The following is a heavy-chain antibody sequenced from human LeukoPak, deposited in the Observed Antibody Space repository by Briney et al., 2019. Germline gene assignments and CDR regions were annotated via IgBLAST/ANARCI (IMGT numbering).Heavy chain of an antibody. V-gene: IGHV3-48*03. D-gene: IGHD4-23*01. Sequence: GGCLRLSCAASGFTFSSYEMNWVRQAPGKGLEWVSYISSSGTTIYYADSVKGRFTISRDNAKNSLYLHMNSLRAEDTAVYYCARESPSYGGNVFDYWGQGTLVTVSS. CDR3: ARESPSYGGNVFDY. J-gene: IGHJ4*02. CDR2: ISSSGTTI. CDR1: GFTFSSYE.